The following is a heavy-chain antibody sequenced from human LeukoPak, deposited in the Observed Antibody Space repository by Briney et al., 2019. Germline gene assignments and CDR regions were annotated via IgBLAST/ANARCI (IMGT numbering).Heavy chain of an antibody. J-gene: IGHJ6*02. D-gene: IGHD2/OR15-2a*01. V-gene: IGHV1-69*10. CDR3: GSLLRPTLYGMDV. CDR1: GCTFSSYA. CDR2: IIPILGIA. Sequence: SVKVSCKASGCTFSSYAISWVRQAPGQGLEWMGWIIPILGIANYAQKFQGRVTITADKSTSTAYMELSSLRSEDTAVYYCGSLLRPTLYGMDVWGQGTTVTVSS.